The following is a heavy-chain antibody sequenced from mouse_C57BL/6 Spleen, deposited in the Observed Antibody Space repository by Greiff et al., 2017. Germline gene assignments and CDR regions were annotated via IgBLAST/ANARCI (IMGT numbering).Heavy chain of an antibody. CDR2: ISSGSSTN. Sequence: DVQLVESGGGLVKPGGSLKLSCAASGFTFSDYGMPWVRQAPEKGLEWVAYISSGSSTNYYADTVKGRFTISRDNAKNTLFLQMTSLRSEDPAMYYCAKALDSYYFDYWGKGTTLTVSS. CDR3: AKALDSYYFDY. CDR1: GFTFSDYG. D-gene: IGHD2-13*01. J-gene: IGHJ2*01. V-gene: IGHV5-17*01.